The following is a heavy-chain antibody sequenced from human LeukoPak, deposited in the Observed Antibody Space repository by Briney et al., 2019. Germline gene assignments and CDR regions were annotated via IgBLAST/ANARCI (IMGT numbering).Heavy chain of an antibody. D-gene: IGHD1-26*01. CDR1: GFTVSSNY. V-gene: IGHV3-53*01. CDR3: ARGSGSYLGDYFDY. CDR2: IYSGGST. Sequence: GGSLRLFCATSGFTVSSNYMSWVRQAPGKGLEWVSVIYSGGSTYYADSVKGRFTISRDNSKNTLYLQMNSLRAEDTAVYYCARGSGSYLGDYFDYWGQGTLVTVSS. J-gene: IGHJ4*02.